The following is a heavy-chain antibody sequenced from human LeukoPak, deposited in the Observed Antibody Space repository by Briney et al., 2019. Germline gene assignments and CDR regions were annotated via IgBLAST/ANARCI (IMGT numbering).Heavy chain of an antibody. CDR3: TRYGDRSNREFDY. J-gene: IGHJ4*02. V-gene: IGHV4-39*01. D-gene: IGHD2-21*02. Sequence: PSETPSLTCTVSSGSITTFYWGCIRQPPGKGLEWIASFYYSGNTYYNPSLQSRISISVDTSRSQFSLNLNSVTAADTAVYYCTRYGDRSNREFDYWGQGTLVTVSS. CDR2: FYYSGNT. CDR1: SGSITTFY.